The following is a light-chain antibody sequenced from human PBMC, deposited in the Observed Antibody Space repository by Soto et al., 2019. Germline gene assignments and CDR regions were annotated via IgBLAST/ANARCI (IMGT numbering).Light chain of an antibody. J-gene: IGKJ4*01. CDR3: QQYGSSPT. Sequence: EVVLTQSPVTLSLSPGEGATLSCRASQSISISYLAWYQQKPGQAPRLLIYGASNRATGIPDRFSGSGSGTDFTLTISRLEPEDFAVYYCQQYGSSPTFGGGTKVDIK. CDR2: GAS. CDR1: QSISISY. V-gene: IGKV3-20*01.